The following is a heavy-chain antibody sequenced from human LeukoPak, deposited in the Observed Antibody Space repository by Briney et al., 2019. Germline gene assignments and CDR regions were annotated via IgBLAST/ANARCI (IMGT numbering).Heavy chain of an antibody. CDR3: ARDPSGFDY. J-gene: IGHJ4*02. CDR2: IKQDGSDK. Sequence: PGGSPRLSCAASGFTFSSYWMIWVRQAPGKGLEWVANIKQDGSDKYYVDSVKGRFTISRDNAKNSLYLQMNSLRAEDTAVYYCARDPSGFDYWGQGTLVTVSS. CDR1: GFTFSSYW. V-gene: IGHV3-7*05.